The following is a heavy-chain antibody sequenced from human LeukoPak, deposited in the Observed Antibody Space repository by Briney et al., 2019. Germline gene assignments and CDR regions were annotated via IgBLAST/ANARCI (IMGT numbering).Heavy chain of an antibody. J-gene: IGHJ4*02. Sequence: PSETLSLTCTVSGGSISSYYWGWIRQPPGKGLEWIGSIYYSGSTYYNPSLKSRVTISVDTSKNQFSLKLSSVTAADTAVYYCARGRVPNYDILTGYYSGLFDYWGQGTLVTASS. D-gene: IGHD3-9*01. CDR2: IYYSGST. CDR1: GGSISSYY. CDR3: ARGRVPNYDILTGYYSGLFDY. V-gene: IGHV4-39*01.